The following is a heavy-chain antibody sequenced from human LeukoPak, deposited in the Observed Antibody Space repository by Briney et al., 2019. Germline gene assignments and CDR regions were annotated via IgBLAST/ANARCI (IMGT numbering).Heavy chain of an antibody. Sequence: GGSLRLSCAASGFAFSSYEMNWVRQAPGKGLEWVSYISSSGSTIYYADSVKGRFTIYRDNAKNSLYLQMKSLRAEDTAVYYCAELGITMIGGVWGKGTTVTISS. CDR1: GFAFSSYE. J-gene: IGHJ6*04. D-gene: IGHD3-10*02. CDR2: ISSSGSTI. V-gene: IGHV3-48*03. CDR3: AELGITMIGGV.